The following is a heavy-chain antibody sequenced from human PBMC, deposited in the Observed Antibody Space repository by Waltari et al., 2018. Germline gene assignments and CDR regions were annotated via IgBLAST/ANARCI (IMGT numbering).Heavy chain of an antibody. V-gene: IGHV1-24*01. J-gene: IGHJ1*01. CDR3: VTGRTMRSVGGILVIEHGLRAGYFQF. CDR2: FAPKQPET. Sequence: QVQVVQSGAEVKNPGASVKVSCKVPGYTLYELSMHWVRQAPGKGLGWMGGFAPKQPETVCSHNLQGRVTITEDATTDTAYMQPTSLRPDDTAVYYCVTGRTMRSVGGILVIEHGLRAGYFQFWGQGTLVVVSS. D-gene: IGHD3-16*02. CDR1: GYTLYELS.